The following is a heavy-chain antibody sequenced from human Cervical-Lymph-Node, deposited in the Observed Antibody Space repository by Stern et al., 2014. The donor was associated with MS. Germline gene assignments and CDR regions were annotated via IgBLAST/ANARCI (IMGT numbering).Heavy chain of an antibody. J-gene: IGHJ5*02. Sequence: QVQLVQSGAEVKKPGASVNVSCEASGYSFTTHYMHWIRQAPGDGLEWVGMINPNSGTTSYARQFQGRVIITRDTSTSTIYMELTDLRSEDTALYFCSRVQRERRALDHFDPWGQGTLVTVSS. CDR3: SRVQRERRALDHFDP. D-gene: IGHD1-1*01. CDR2: INPNSGTT. V-gene: IGHV1-46*03. CDR1: GYSFTTHY.